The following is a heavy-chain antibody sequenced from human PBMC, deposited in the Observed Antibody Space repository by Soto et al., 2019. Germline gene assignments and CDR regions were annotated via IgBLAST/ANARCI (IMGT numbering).Heavy chain of an antibody. J-gene: IGHJ6*02. CDR3: ARVAAATYYYYGMDV. D-gene: IGHD6-13*01. V-gene: IGHV4-59*01. CDR2: IYYSGST. Sequence: QVQLQESGPGLVKPSETLSLTCTVSGGSISSDYWSWIRQPPGKGLEWIGYIYYSGSTNYNPSLKSRLTISVDTSKNQFSLKLSSVTAADPAVYYCARVAAATYYYYGMDVWGQGTTVTVSS. CDR1: GGSISSDY.